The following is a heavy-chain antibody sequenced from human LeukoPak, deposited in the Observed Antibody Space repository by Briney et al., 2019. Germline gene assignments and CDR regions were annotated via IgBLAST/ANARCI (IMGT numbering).Heavy chain of an antibody. Sequence: SETLSLTCTVSGGSISSYYWSWIRQPPGKGLEWIGYIYYSGSTNYNPSLKSRVTISVDTSKNQFSLKLSSVTAADTAVYYCARAGRRVQLEYWFDPWGQGTLVTVSS. D-gene: IGHD1-1*01. CDR2: IYYSGST. CDR3: ARAGRRVQLEYWFDP. V-gene: IGHV4-59*01. J-gene: IGHJ5*02. CDR1: GGSISSYY.